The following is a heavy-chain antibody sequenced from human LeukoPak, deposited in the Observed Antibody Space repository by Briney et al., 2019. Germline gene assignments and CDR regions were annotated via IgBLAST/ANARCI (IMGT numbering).Heavy chain of an antibody. CDR2: IYPGDSDT. CDR1: GYSFTSYW. J-gene: IGHJ3*02. V-gene: IGHV5-51*01. CDR3: ARQTSGEQQLVPPGAFDI. Sequence: GESLKISCKGSGYSFTSYWIGWVRQMPGKGLERMGIIYPGDSDTRYSPSFQGQVTISADKSISPAYLQWSSLKASDTAVYYCARQTSGEQQLVPPGAFDIWGQGTMVTVSS. D-gene: IGHD6-13*01.